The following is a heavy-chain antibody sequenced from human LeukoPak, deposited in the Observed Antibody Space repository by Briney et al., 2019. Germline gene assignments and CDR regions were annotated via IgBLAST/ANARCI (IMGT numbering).Heavy chain of an antibody. D-gene: IGHD4-11*01. J-gene: IGHJ6*03. CDR3: AKVYSNRYYYSYYMDV. CDR2: ISGSGGST. V-gene: IGHV3-23*01. Sequence: GGSLRLSCAASGFTFSSYAMSWVRQAPGKGLEWVSAISGSGGSTYYADSVKGRFTISRDNSKNTLYLQMNSLRAEDTAVYYCAKVYSNRYYYSYYMDVWGKGTTVTVSS. CDR1: GFTFSSYA.